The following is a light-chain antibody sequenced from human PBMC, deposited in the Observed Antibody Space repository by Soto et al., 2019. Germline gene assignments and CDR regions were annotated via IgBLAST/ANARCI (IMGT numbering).Light chain of an antibody. J-gene: IGLJ1*01. V-gene: IGLV2-14*01. CDR1: SSDVGGYNY. CDR2: EVS. CDR3: SSYTSSSTPYV. Sequence: QSARTQPASVSGSPGQSSTVSCTGTSSDVGGYNYVSWYQQHPGKAPKLMIYEVSNRPSGVSNRFSGSKSGNTASLTISGLQAEDEADYYCSSYTSSSTPYVFGTATKLTVL.